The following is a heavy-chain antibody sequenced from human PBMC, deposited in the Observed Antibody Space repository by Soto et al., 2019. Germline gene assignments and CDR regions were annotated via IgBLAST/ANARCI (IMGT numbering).Heavy chain of an antibody. CDR1: GGSISSSIYY. J-gene: IGHJ5*02. Sequence: PSDTLSLTCTVSGGSISSSIYYWGWIRQPPGKGLEWIGSIYYSGSTYYNPSLKSRDTISVDTSKNQFSLKLSSVTAVDTAVYYCARLINWNDGQLDPWGQGTLVTVSS. D-gene: IGHD1-20*01. CDR3: ARLINWNDGQLDP. V-gene: IGHV4-39*01. CDR2: IYYSGST.